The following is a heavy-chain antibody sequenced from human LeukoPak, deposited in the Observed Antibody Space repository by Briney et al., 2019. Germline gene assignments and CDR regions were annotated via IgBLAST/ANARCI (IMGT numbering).Heavy chain of an antibody. Sequence: PSETLSLTCTVSGVSISSYYWTWIRHPAGGGLEWIGRVDTSGSTNYNPSLGSRVTMSSDTSNNQFSLNLMSVTAADTAMYYCARGQWQIDYRGQGILVTVSP. V-gene: IGHV4-4*07. D-gene: IGHD6-19*01. J-gene: IGHJ4*02. CDR1: GVSISSYY. CDR3: ARGQWQIDY. CDR2: VDTSGST.